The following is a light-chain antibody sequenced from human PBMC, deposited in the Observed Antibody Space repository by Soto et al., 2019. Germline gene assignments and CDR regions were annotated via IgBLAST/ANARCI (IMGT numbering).Light chain of an antibody. CDR3: QQYGSSPPIT. V-gene: IGKV3-20*01. CDR1: QSVSSSY. CDR2: GSS. Sequence: EIVLTQSPGTLSLSPGERATLSCRASQSVSSSYLAWYQQKPGQAPRLLIYGSSSRATVIPDRFSGSGAGTDSTLTISRLEPEGFAVYYCQQYGSSPPITFGQGTRLEIK. J-gene: IGKJ5*01.